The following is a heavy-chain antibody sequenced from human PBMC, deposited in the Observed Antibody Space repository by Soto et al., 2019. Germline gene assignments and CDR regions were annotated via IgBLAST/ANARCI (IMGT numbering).Heavy chain of an antibody. CDR3: ARESMNTIFGVVYYYGLDV. CDR1: GGSISSYY. V-gene: IGHV4-59*01. Sequence: KPSETLSLTCTVSGGSISSYYWSWIRQPPGKGLEWIGYIYYSGSTNYNPSLKSRVTISVDTSRNQFSLKLSSVTAADTAVYYCARESMNTIFGVVYYYGLDVWGQGTTVTVSS. CDR2: IYYSGST. D-gene: IGHD3-3*01. J-gene: IGHJ6*02.